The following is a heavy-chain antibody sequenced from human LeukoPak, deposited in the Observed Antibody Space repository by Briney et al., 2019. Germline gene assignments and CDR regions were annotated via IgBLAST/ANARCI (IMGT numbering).Heavy chain of an antibody. V-gene: IGHV1-24*01. CDR1: GDTLSDVS. CDR3: ARGVKGYYDAFDI. D-gene: IGHD1-26*01. Sequence: ASVKVSCKVSGDTLSDVSIHWVRQAPGKGLECMGSFEAEDGERFYAQKFEGRVIMTEDTSTDTAYMELSSLRSEDTAVYYCARGVKGYYDAFDIWGQGTMVTVSS. CDR2: FEAEDGER. J-gene: IGHJ3*02.